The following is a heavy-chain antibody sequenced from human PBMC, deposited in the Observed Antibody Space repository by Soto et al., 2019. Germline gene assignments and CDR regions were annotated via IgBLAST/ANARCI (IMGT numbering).Heavy chain of an antibody. CDR1: GFTVSSKY. CDR2: IQSGGTT. D-gene: IGHD2-15*01. Sequence: EVQLVESGGGLVQPGGSRRLSCAASGFTVSSKYMSWVRQAPGKGLEWVSLIQSGGTTYYADSVKGRFTISRDSTKNILHLQTASLRSVDAAVDYCARDDILCSSGSCYGVRMDGWGKGTTVTVPS. J-gene: IGHJ6*03. V-gene: IGHV3-66*01. CDR3: ARDDILCSSGSCYGVRMDG.